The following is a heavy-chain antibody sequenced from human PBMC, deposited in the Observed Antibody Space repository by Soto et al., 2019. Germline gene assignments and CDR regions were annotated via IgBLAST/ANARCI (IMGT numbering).Heavy chain of an antibody. CDR1: GGSISNSGYY. Sequence: PSETLSLTCTVSGGSISNSGYYWGWIRQPPGNGLEWIGSIYYSGNTYYNPSLKSRVIVSVDTSRNQFSLKLSSVTAADTAVYYCASQGGPGYFYYYMDVWGKGTTVTVSS. CDR2: IYYSGNT. V-gene: IGHV4-39*01. CDR3: ASQGGPGYFYYYMDV. J-gene: IGHJ6*03. D-gene: IGHD3-16*01.